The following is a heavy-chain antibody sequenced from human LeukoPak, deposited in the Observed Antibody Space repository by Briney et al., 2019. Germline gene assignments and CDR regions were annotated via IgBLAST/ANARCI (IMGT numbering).Heavy chain of an antibody. D-gene: IGHD3-22*01. CDR1: GFTFRNYG. V-gene: IGHV3-30*03. CDR3: ASWPGSGYYFDY. Sequence: QPGRSLRLSCATSGFTFRNYGMHWVRQAPGKGLEWVAVVSYDRSNEYYADSVKGRFTISRDNSKNTLYLQMNSLRAEDTAVYYCASWPGSGYYFDYWGQGTLVTVSS. CDR2: VSYDRSNE. J-gene: IGHJ4*02.